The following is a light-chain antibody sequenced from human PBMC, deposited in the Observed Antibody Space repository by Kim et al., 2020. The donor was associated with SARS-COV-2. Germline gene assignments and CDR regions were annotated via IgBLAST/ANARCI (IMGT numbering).Light chain of an antibody. CDR2: LNSDGSH. CDR1: SGHSNYG. CDR3: QTWDTGIRV. J-gene: IGLJ3*02. Sequence: QLALTQSPSASASLGASVNLTCTLSSGHSNYGIAWHQQQPEKGPRYLMKLNSDGSHSEGDGIPDRFSGSSSGAERHLTISSLQSEDEAHYYCQTWDTGIRVFGGGTQLTVL. V-gene: IGLV4-69*01.